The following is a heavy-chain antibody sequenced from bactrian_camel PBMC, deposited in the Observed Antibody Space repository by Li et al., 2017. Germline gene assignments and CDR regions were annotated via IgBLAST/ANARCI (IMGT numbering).Heavy chain of an antibody. Sequence: VQLVESGGGLVQPGGSLRLSCAASGFTFSTYAMSWVRQAPGKGLEWVSLISSSGGSTLYADSVKGRFTISRDNLQMNSLKSEDTGLYYCATSLTDNWLRGFGYWGQGTQVTVS. V-gene: IGHV3S40*01. CDR1: GFTFSTYA. CDR3: ATSLTDNWLRGFGY. J-gene: IGHJ6*01. D-gene: IGHD7*01. CDR2: ISSSGGST.